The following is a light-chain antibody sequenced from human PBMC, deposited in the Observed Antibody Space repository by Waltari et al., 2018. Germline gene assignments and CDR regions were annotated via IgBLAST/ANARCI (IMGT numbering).Light chain of an antibody. Sequence: QTVVTQEPSLSVSPGGTVTLTCALSSGSLSTTSYATWYQQTPGQAPRTLVYKANAGSSGVPVRVSGASLGNTAALTITGAQADDESDYYCALYMGSGIWVFGGGTRLTVL. CDR2: KAN. V-gene: IGLV8-61*01. J-gene: IGLJ3*02. CDR1: SGSLSTTSY. CDR3: ALYMGSGIWV.